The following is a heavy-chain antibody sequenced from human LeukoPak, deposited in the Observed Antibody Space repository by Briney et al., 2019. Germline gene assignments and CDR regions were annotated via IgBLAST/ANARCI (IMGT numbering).Heavy chain of an antibody. V-gene: IGHV3-30*19. CDR3: ARDGAVAFYYYYMDV. CDR2: ISYDGSNK. J-gene: IGHJ6*03. Sequence: GGSLRLSCGASGFTFSSYGMHWVRQAPGKGLEWVAVISYDGSNKYYADSVKGRFTISRDNSKNTLYLQMNSLRAEDTAVYYCARDGAVAFYYYYMDVWGKGTTVTVSS. D-gene: IGHD6-19*01. CDR1: GFTFSSYG.